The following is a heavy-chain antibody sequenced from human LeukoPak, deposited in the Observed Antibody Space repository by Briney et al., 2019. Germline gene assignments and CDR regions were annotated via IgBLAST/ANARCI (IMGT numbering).Heavy chain of an antibody. CDR1: GGSISSYY. V-gene: IGHV4-59*01. D-gene: IGHD2-2*01. CDR2: IYYSGST. CDR3: AKQGGGDLVVPFDY. J-gene: IGHJ4*02. Sequence: SETLSLTCTVSGGSISSYYWSWIRQPPGKGLEWIGYIYYSGSTNYNPSLKSRVTISVDTSKNQFSLKLSSVTAADTAVYYCAKQGGGDLVVPFDYWGQGTLVTVSS.